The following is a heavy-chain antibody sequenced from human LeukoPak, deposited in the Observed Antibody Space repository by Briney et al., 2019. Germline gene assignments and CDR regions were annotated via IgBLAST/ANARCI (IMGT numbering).Heavy chain of an antibody. V-gene: IGHV3-23*01. CDR2: ISGSGEST. CDR1: GFTFSSYA. Sequence: GGSLRLSCAASGFTFSSYAMSWVRQAPGKGLEWVSAISGSGESTYSADSVKGRFTISRDNSKNTLYLRMNSPRAEDTAVYYCAKDRGLFTMIVVAYDYWGQGTLVTVSS. CDR3: AKDRGLFTMIVVAYDY. D-gene: IGHD3-22*01. J-gene: IGHJ4*02.